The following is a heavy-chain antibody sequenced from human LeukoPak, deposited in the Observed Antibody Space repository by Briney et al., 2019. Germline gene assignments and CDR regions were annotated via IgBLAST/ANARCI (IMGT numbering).Heavy chain of an antibody. V-gene: IGHV3-23*01. Sequence: PGGSLRLSCAASGFTFSSYAMSWVRQAPGKGLEWVSDISGSGGSTYYADSVKGRFTISRDSSKNTLYLQMNGLRAEDTAVYYCAKVRRPGGFDYWGQGTLVTVSS. CDR3: AKVRRPGGFDY. J-gene: IGHJ4*02. D-gene: IGHD3-10*01. CDR1: GFTFSSYA. CDR2: ISGSGGST.